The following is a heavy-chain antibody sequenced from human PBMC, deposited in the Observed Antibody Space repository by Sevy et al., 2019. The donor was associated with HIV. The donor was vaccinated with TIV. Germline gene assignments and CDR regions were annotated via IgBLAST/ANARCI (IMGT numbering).Heavy chain of an antibody. D-gene: IGHD3-22*01. CDR2: INDSGSST. V-gene: IGHV3-23*01. Sequence: GESLKISCAASGFRFSSYAMTWVRQAPGKGLEWVSSINDSGSSTYFADSVKGRFTISRDNSKNTLYLQMNSLRADDTAVYYCAKWTAPYYYDSSDYYYDAFDIWGQGTMVTVSS. CDR1: GFRFSSYA. J-gene: IGHJ3*02. CDR3: AKWTAPYYYDSSDYYYDAFDI.